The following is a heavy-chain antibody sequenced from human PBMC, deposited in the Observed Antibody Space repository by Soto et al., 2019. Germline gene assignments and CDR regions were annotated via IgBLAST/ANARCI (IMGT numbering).Heavy chain of an antibody. CDR1: GFTFSSYG. D-gene: IGHD6-13*01. CDR2: ISYDGSNK. V-gene: IGHV3-30*18. J-gene: IGHJ6*02. CDR3: AKDLVLGGYSSSPDYYYYYGMDV. Sequence: GGSLRLSCAASGFTFSSYGMHWVRQAPGKGLEWVAVISYDGSNKYYADSVKGRFTISRDNSKNTLYLQMNSLRAEDTAVYYCAKDLVLGGYSSSPDYYYYYGMDVWGQGTTVTVSS.